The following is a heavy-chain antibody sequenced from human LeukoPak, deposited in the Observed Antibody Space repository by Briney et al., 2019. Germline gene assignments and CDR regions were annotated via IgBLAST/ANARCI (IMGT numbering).Heavy chain of an antibody. V-gene: IGHV3-30-3*01. D-gene: IGHD6-13*01. Sequence: GGSLRLSCEGSGFNFSSFAVHWVRQAPGRGLEWVAVLPYDGIDEFFADSVKGRFTISRDNSKRTLYLQMSSVRLEDTAVYYCARDRQQLVLDYWGQGTLVTVSS. CDR1: GFNFSSFA. J-gene: IGHJ4*02. CDR2: LPYDGIDE. CDR3: ARDRQQLVLDY.